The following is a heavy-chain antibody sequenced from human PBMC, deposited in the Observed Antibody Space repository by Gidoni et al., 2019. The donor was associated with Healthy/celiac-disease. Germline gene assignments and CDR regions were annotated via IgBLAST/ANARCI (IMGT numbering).Heavy chain of an antibody. Sequence: EVQLVESGGGLVKPGGSLRLSCAASGFTFSSYSMNWVRQAPGKGLEWVSSISSRSSYIYYADSVKGRFTISRDNAKNSLYLQMNSLRAEDTAVYYCARDRSSTSRGYFDYWGQGTLVTVSS. CDR3: ARDRSSTSRGYFDY. CDR1: GFTFSSYS. J-gene: IGHJ4*02. CDR2: ISSRSSYI. V-gene: IGHV3-21*01. D-gene: IGHD2-2*01.